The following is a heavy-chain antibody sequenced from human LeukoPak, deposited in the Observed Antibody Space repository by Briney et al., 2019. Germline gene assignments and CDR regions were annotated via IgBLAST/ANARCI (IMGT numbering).Heavy chain of an antibody. V-gene: IGHV3-30*02. Sequence: PGGSLRLSCAASGFTFSSYGMHWVRQAPGKGLEWVAFIRYDGSNKYYADSVKGRFTISRDNSKNTLYLQMNSLRAEDTAVYYCAKTHSSSWYMSYYYYYYMDVWGKGTTVTISS. CDR1: GFTFSSYG. J-gene: IGHJ6*03. CDR3: AKTHSSSWYMSYYYYYYMDV. CDR2: IRYDGSNK. D-gene: IGHD6-13*01.